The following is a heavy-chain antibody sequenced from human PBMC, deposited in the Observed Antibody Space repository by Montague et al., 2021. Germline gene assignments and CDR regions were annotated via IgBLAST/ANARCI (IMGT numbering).Heavy chain of an antibody. CDR2: THYNGNT. CDR1: GGSISTYH. Sequence: QTLSLTCTVSGGSISTYHWIWLRQPPGKGLEWIGETHYNGNTNYNYNPSLKSRVTISVDKSNNQFSLKLSSVTAADTAVYYCARDREHTYGRFFHPWGLGTLVTVSS. CDR3: ARDREHTYGRFFHP. V-gene: IGHV4-59*01. J-gene: IGHJ5*02. D-gene: IGHD3-16*01.